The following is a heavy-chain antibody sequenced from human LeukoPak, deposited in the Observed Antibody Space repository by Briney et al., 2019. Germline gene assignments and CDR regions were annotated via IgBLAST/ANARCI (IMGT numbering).Heavy chain of an antibody. V-gene: IGHV1-69*04. CDR3: ARDNRGSSWYRAYYYYYGMDV. CDR2: ITPILGIA. Sequence: SVKVSCKASGGTFSSYAISWVQQAPGQGLEWMGRITPILGIANYAQKFQGRVTITAAKSTSTAYMELSSLRSEDTAVYYCARDNRGSSWYRAYYYYYGMDVWGQGTTITVSS. CDR1: GGTFSSYA. J-gene: IGHJ6*02. D-gene: IGHD6-13*01.